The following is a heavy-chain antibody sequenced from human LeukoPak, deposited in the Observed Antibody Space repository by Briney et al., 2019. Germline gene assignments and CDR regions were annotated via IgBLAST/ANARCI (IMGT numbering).Heavy chain of an antibody. J-gene: IGHJ4*02. Sequence: GGSLRLSCAASGFTFSSYGMHWVRQAPGKGLEWVAMIWYDGSNTDYAGSVKGRFSISRDSSKNTLFLQMNSLRAEDTAVYYCARGWPIPATHPIDYWGRGTLVTVSS. D-gene: IGHD2-2*02. CDR2: IWYDGSNT. V-gene: IGHV3-33*01. CDR3: ARGWPIPATHPIDY. CDR1: GFTFSSYG.